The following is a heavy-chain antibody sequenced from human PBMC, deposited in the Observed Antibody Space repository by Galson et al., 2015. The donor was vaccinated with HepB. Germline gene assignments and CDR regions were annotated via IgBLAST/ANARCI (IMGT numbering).Heavy chain of an antibody. CDR1: GGSITSYY. J-gene: IGHJ4*02. CDR3: ARLTYYDLLSDLTGASSFDS. CDR2: ISYTGST. D-gene: IGHD3-3*01. Sequence: SETLSLTCTVSGGSITSYYWSWIRQPPGKGLEWIGCISYTGSTNYNPSLKSRVTISEDTSKNQFSLRLSSVTATDTAVYYCARLTYYDLLSDLTGASSFDSWGQGTLVTVSS. V-gene: IGHV4-59*08.